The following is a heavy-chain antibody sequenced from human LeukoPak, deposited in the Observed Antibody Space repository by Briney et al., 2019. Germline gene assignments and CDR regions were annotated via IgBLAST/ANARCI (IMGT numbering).Heavy chain of an antibody. D-gene: IGHD3-10*01. V-gene: IGHV3-7*05. CDR2: IKEDGSER. CDR3: ARVVMVRGVVIKVTYYFDY. Sequence: GGSLRLSCAASGFIFSTYWMSWVRQAPGKGLEWVANIKEDGSERHYVDSVKGRFTISRDNAKNSLSLQMNSLRAEDTAVYYCARVVMVRGVVIKVTYYFDYWGQGTLVTVSS. CDR1: GFIFSTYW. J-gene: IGHJ4*02.